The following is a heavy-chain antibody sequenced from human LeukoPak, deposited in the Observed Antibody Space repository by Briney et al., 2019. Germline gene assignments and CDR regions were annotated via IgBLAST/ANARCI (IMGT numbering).Heavy chain of an antibody. Sequence: ASVKVSCKASGYTFTGYYMHWVRQATGQGLEWMGWMNPNSGNTGYAQKFQGRVTMTRNTSISTAYMELSSLRSEDTAVYYCARGWFDYWGQGTLVTVSS. CDR3: ARGWFDY. J-gene: IGHJ4*02. V-gene: IGHV1-8*02. CDR1: GYTFTGYY. CDR2: MNPNSGNT.